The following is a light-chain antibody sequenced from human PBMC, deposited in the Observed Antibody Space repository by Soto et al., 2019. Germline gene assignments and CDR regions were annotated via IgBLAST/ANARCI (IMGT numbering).Light chain of an antibody. CDR3: QQRSSWPPT. Sequence: EIVLTQSPAPLSLSPGERATLSGRASQSVSNDLVWYHQKPGQAPRLVIYYASNRASGIPARFSGSGSGTDFTLTISSLEPEDFAVYYCQQRSSWPPTFGGGTKVEFK. V-gene: IGKV3-11*01. J-gene: IGKJ4*01. CDR1: QSVSND. CDR2: YAS.